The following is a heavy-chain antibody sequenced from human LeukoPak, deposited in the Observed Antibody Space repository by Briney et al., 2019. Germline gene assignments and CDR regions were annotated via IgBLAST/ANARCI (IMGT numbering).Heavy chain of an antibody. D-gene: IGHD2-15*01. CDR3: ARDCSGGSCYGAFDI. CDR2: IYYSGST. J-gene: IGHJ3*02. Sequence: PSETLSLTCTVSGGSISSAGYYWSWIRQHPGKGLEWIGYIYYSGSTYYNPSLKSRVTISQDTSKNHFSLKLSSVTATDTAVYYCARDCSGGSCYGAFDIWGQGTMVTVSS. CDR1: GGSISSAGYY. V-gene: IGHV4-31*03.